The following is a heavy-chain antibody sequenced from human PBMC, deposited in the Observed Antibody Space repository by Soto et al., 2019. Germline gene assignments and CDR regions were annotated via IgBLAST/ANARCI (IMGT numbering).Heavy chain of an antibody. CDR3: RTVTPHHLGMDV. CDR1: GGTFSSYA. V-gene: IGHV1-69*01. J-gene: IGHJ6*02. CDR2: IIPIFGTA. D-gene: IGHD4-4*01. Sequence: QVQLVQSGAEVKKPGSSVKVSCKASGGTFSSYAISWVRQAPGRGLEWMGGIIPIFGTANYAQKFQGRVTITADESTSTAYMELSSLRSEDTAVYYCRTVTPHHLGMDVWGQGTTVTVSS.